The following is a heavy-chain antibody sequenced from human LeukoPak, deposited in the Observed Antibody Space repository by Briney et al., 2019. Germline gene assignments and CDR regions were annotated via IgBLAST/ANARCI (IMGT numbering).Heavy chain of an antibody. CDR3: AKDQSGTSIDY. CDR1: GFTFSSYG. Sequence: PGGSLRLSCVASGFTFSSYGMHWVRQAPGKGLEWVAVISYDGSNKYYADSVRGRFTISRDNSKNTLYLQMNSLRAEDTAVYYCAKDQSGTSIDYWGQGTLVTVSS. V-gene: IGHV3-30*18. J-gene: IGHJ4*02. CDR2: ISYDGSNK. D-gene: IGHD1-1*01.